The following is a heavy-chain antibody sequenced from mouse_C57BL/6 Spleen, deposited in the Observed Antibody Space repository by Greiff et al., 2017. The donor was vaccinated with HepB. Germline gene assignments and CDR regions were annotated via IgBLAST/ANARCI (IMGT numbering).Heavy chain of an antibody. D-gene: IGHD2-5*01. Sequence: VKLMESGAELVRPGTSVKMSCKASGYTFTNYWIGWAKQRPGHGLEWIGDIYPGGGYTNYNEKFKGKATLTADKSSSTAYMQFSSLTSEDSAIYYCARAYSNFYYFDYWGQGTTLTVSS. CDR1: GYTFTNYW. J-gene: IGHJ2*01. CDR2: IYPGGGYT. V-gene: IGHV1-63*01. CDR3: ARAYSNFYYFDY.